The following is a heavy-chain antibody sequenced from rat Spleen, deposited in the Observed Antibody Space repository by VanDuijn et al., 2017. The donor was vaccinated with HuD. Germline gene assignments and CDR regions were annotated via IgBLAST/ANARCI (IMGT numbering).Heavy chain of an antibody. CDR1: GFSYNTYY. Sequence: EVQLVESGGGLVQPGRSLKLSCEASGFSYNTYYMAWVRQAPTKGLEWIASITNTGGSTYYPDSVKGRFSVSRDNAKSTLYLQMYSLRSEDTATYYCARQDTSGYSNWFGYWGQGVMVTVSS. CDR2: ITNTGGST. CDR3: ARQDTSGYSNWFGY. D-gene: IGHD2-5*01. V-gene: IGHV5-25*01. J-gene: IGHJ2*01.